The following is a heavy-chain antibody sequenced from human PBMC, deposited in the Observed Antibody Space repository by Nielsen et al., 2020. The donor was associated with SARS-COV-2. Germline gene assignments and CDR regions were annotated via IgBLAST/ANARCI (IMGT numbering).Heavy chain of an antibody. CDR2: IYYSGST. CDR1: GGSISSYY. CDR3: AREEPRGLLGY. D-gene: IGHD1-26*01. Sequence: SETLSLTCTVSGGSISSYYWSWIRQPPGKGLEWIGYIYYSGSTNYNPSLKSRVTISVDTSKNQFSLKLNSVTAADTAVYYCAREEPRGLLGYWGQGTLVTVSS. J-gene: IGHJ4*02. V-gene: IGHV4-59*01.